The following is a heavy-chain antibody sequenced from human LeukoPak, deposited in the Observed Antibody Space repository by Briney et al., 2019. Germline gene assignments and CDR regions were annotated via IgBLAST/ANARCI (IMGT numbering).Heavy chain of an antibody. CDR1: GFTFSSYS. CDR2: ISSSSYI. CDR3: ARDNRITMTPGWFDP. Sequence: GGSLRLSCAASGFTFSSYSMNWVRQAPGKGLEWVSSISSSSYIYYADSVKGRFTISRDNAKNSLYLQMNSLRAEDTAVYYCARDNRITMTPGWFDPWGQGTLVTVSS. D-gene: IGHD3-3*01. J-gene: IGHJ5*02. V-gene: IGHV3-21*01.